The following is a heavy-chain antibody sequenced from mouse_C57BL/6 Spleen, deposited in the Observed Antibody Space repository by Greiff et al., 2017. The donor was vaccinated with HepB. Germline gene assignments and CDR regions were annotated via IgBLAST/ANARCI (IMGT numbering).Heavy chain of an antibody. CDR1: GYTFTSYW. J-gene: IGHJ3*01. D-gene: IGHD1-1*01. CDR3: ARSGDYSFAY. Sequence: QVHVKQPGAELVKPGASVKLSCKASGYTFTSYWMHWVKQRPGQGLEWIGMIHPNSGSTNYNEKFKSKATLTVDKSSSTAYMQLSSLTSEDSAVYYCARSGDYSFAYWGQGTLVTVSA. V-gene: IGHV1-64*01. CDR2: IHPNSGST.